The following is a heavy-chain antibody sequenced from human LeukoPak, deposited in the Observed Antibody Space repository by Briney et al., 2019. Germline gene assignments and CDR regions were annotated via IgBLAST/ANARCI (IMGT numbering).Heavy chain of an antibody. CDR1: GGSISSYY. CDR3: ARDRGESGWVGDYYMDV. D-gene: IGHD6-19*01. CDR2: IYTSGST. V-gene: IGHV4-4*07. Sequence: PSETLSLTCTVSGGSISSYYWSWIRQPAGKGLEWIGRIYTSGSTNYNPSLKSRVTMSVDTSKNQFSLKLSSVTAADTAVYYCARDRGESGWVGDYYMDVCGNGTTVTVSS. J-gene: IGHJ6*03.